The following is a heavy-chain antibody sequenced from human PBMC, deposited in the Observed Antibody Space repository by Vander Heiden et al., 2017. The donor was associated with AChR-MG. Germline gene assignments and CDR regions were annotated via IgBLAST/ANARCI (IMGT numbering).Heavy chain of an antibody. D-gene: IGHD3-3*01. V-gene: IGHV3-23*01. Sequence: EVQLLESGGGLVQPGGSLRLSCAASGFTFSRSAVSWVRQAPGKGLEWVSAISGSGGSTYYADSVKGRFTISRDNSKNTLYLQMNSLRAEDTAVYYCAKDYGLRFLEWLFDYFDYWGQGTLVTVSS. CDR3: AKDYGLRFLEWLFDYFDY. J-gene: IGHJ4*02. CDR2: ISGSGGST. CDR1: GFTFSRSA.